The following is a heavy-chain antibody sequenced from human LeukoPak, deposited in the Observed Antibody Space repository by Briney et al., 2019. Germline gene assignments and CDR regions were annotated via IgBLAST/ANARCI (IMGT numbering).Heavy chain of an antibody. J-gene: IGHJ3*02. CDR1: GGSISSGGYY. D-gene: IGHD3-9*01. V-gene: IGHV4-30-2*01. Sequence: KASQTLSLTCTVSGGSISSGGYYWSWIRQPPGKGLEWIGYIYHSESTYYNPSLKSRVTMSVDTSMNQFSLNLNSVTAADTAVYYCAREDDVLADNAFDIWGQGTMVTVSS. CDR2: IYHSEST. CDR3: AREDDVLADNAFDI.